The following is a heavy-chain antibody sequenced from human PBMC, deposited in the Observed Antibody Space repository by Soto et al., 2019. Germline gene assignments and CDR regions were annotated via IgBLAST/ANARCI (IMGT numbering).Heavy chain of an antibody. D-gene: IGHD3-3*01. V-gene: IGHV3-9*01. CDR2: ITWNSGSI. J-gene: IGHJ4*02. CDR3: AKAHFGLLETGLDY. CDR1: GFTFDDYA. Sequence: EVQLVESGGGLVQPGRSLRLSCAASGFTFDDYAMHWVRQAPGKGLEWVSGITWNSGSIGYADSVKGRVTISRDNAKNSLYLQMNSLRAEDTALYYCAKAHFGLLETGLDYWGQGTLVTVSS.